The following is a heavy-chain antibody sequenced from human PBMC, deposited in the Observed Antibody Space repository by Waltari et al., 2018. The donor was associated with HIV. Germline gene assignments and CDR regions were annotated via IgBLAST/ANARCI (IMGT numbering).Heavy chain of an antibody. Sequence: QVQLVQSGAEVKKPGASVKVSCKVSGYTLTELSMHWVRQAPGKGLEWLGGFDPEDGKTIYEQKFQGRVTMTEDTSTDTAYMELSSLRSEDTAVYYCATASLGWSGYSYFDYWGQGTLVTVSS. CDR1: GYTLTELS. D-gene: IGHD3-3*01. V-gene: IGHV1-24*01. CDR3: ATASLGWSGYSYFDY. CDR2: FDPEDGKT. J-gene: IGHJ4*02.